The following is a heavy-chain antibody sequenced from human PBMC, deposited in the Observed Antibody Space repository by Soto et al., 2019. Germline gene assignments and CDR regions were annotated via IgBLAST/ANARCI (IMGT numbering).Heavy chain of an antibody. CDR1: RGSISDTSYY. J-gene: IGHJ6*02. CDR3: ASLIAAERYYADGMDV. Sequence: SETLSVTCTVSRGSISDTSYYWGWFRQPPGKGLEWIGTVYYSGRTYYNSALKSRVTISVDSSKTQFSLKVISVTAADTAVYYCASLIAAERYYADGMDVWGQGTTVTVSS. CDR2: VYYSGRT. D-gene: IGHD6-13*01. V-gene: IGHV4-39*01.